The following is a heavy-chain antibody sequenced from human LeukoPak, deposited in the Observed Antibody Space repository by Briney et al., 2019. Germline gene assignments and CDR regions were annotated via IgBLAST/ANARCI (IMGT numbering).Heavy chain of an antibody. Sequence: GGSLRLSCAASGFTFSGYWMHWVRQAPGKGLVWVSRINSDGSTSSYADSVKGRFTISRDNAKNSLYLQMNSLRAGDTAVYYCASSWIVAGIIDYWGQGTLVTVSS. V-gene: IGHV3-74*01. CDR1: GFTFSGYW. J-gene: IGHJ4*02. CDR3: ASSWIVAGIIDY. CDR2: INSDGSTS. D-gene: IGHD6-19*01.